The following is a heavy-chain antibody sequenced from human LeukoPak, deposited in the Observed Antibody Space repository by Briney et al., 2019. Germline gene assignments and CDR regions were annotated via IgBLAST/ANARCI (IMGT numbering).Heavy chain of an antibody. V-gene: IGHV3-7*01. CDR2: IKQDGSEK. Sequence: PGGSLRLSCAASGFTFSSYWVSWVRQAPGKGLERVANIKQDGSEKYYVDSVKGRFTISRDNAKNSLYLQMNSLRAEDTAVYYCARGPRRNWGSGDHYFDYWGQGTLVTVSS. J-gene: IGHJ4*02. CDR3: ARGPRRNWGSGDHYFDY. CDR1: GFTFSSYW. D-gene: IGHD7-27*01.